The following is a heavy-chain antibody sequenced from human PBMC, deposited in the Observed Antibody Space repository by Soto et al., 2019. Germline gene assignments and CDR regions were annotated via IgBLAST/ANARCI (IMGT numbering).Heavy chain of an antibody. Sequence: ASVKVSCKSSDNTFTHYGINWVRQAPGQGLEWMGWISGYNGNTKYAQKFQDRVTMTADTSTSTAYMEVRSLRSDDTAVYYCVKDRDSNSWPSRDVWGPGTTVTVSS. CDR1: DNTFTHYG. V-gene: IGHV1-18*01. CDR2: ISGYNGNT. CDR3: VKDRDSNSWPSRDV. J-gene: IGHJ6*02. D-gene: IGHD3-22*01.